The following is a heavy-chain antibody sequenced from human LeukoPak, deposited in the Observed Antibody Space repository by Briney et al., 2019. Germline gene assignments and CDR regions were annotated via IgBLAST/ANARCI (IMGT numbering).Heavy chain of an antibody. CDR3: ASLVGAVDAFDI. CDR2: IYHSGST. V-gene: IGHV4-38-2*02. CDR1: GYSISSGYY. D-gene: IGHD1-26*01. J-gene: IGHJ3*02. Sequence: SETLSLTCTVSGYSISSGYYWGWIRQPPGKGLEWIGSIYHSGSTYYNPSLKSRVTISVDTSKNQFSLKLSSVTAADTAVYYCASLVGAVDAFDIWGQGTMVTVSS.